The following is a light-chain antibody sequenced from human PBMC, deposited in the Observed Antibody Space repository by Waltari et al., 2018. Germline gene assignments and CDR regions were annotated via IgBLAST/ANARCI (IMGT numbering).Light chain of an antibody. Sequence: DVVLTQSPLSLPVTLGQPASISCRSSQSLLSSDGNTYFNWFQQRPGQSPRRLVYKVSNRDSGVPDRFRGSGSGTIFTLRISRVEAEDVGVYYCMQGTLRPWTFGQGTKVEIQ. V-gene: IGKV2-30*01. J-gene: IGKJ1*01. CDR1: QSLLSSDGNTY. CDR2: KVS. CDR3: MQGTLRPWT.